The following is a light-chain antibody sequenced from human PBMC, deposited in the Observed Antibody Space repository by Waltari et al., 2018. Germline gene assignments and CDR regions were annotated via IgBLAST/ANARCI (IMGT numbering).Light chain of an antibody. J-gene: IGKJ1*01. CDR2: DAS. CDR1: QGISDS. V-gene: IGKV1-NL1*01. Sequence: DILMTQSPSSLSASVRDRATITCRASQGISDSLAWYQQKPGKAPKVLLHDASSLESGVPSRFSGSGSGTEFTLTISRLQPEDFATYYCQQYFDFPRTFGQGTRVDIK. CDR3: QQYFDFPRT.